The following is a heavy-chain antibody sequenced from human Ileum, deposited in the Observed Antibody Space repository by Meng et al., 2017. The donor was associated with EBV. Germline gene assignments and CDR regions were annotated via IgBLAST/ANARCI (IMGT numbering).Heavy chain of an antibody. CDR2: INHSGST. CDR3: ARGNKVSDRGFDY. CDR1: GGSFSGYC. Sequence: VHHKQWGVGISSPTESRSRTCAVEGGSFSGYCWSWIRQPPGKGLEWIGEINHSGSTNYNPSLKSRVTISVDTSKNQFSLKLSSVTAADTAVYYCARGNKVSDRGFDYWGQGTLVTVSS. V-gene: IGHV4-34*01. J-gene: IGHJ4*02. D-gene: IGHD3-10*01.